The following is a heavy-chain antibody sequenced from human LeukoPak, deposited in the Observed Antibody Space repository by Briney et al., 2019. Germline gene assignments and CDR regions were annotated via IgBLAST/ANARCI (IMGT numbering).Heavy chain of an antibody. CDR3: ARDRGYYYGSGSYYSPLDY. Sequence: PGGSLRLSCAASGFTFSSYAMTWVRQAPGKGLEWVSAISGGGVTIYYADSVKGRFTISRDNAKNSLYLQMNSLRAEDTAVYYCARDRGYYYGSGSYYSPLDYWGQGTLVTVSS. D-gene: IGHD3-10*01. V-gene: IGHV3-23*01. CDR2: ISGGGVTI. J-gene: IGHJ4*02. CDR1: GFTFSSYA.